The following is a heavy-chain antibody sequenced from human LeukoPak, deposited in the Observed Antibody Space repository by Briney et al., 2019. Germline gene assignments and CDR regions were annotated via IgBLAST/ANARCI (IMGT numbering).Heavy chain of an antibody. CDR1: GFTVSSNY. J-gene: IGHJ4*02. Sequence: PGGSLRLSCAASGFTVSSNYMSWVRQAPGKGLEWVSVIYSGGSTYYADSVKGRFTISRDNSKNTLYLQVNSLRAEDTAVYYCARESDFWSGYHFDYWGQGTLVTVSS. V-gene: IGHV3-53*01. D-gene: IGHD3-3*01. CDR3: ARESDFWSGYHFDY. CDR2: IYSGGST.